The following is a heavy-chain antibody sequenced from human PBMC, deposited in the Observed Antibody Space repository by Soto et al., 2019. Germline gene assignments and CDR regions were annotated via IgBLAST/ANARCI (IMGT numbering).Heavy chain of an antibody. CDR1: CGSISSYY. CDR2: IYTSGST. V-gene: IGHV4-4*07. J-gene: IGHJ4*02. D-gene: IGHD6-13*01. CDR3: ARDRSIAAAGKIWREWDY. Sequence: PSEPLSLTCTVSCGSISSYYWSWIRQPAGKGLEWIGRIYTSGSTNYNPSLKSRVTMSVDTSKNQFSLKLSSVTAADTAVYYCARDRSIAAAGKIWREWDYWGQGT.